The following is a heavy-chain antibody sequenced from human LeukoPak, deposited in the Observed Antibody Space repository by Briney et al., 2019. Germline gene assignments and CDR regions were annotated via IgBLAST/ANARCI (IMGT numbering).Heavy chain of an antibody. CDR3: ARGSAIYDFWSGYYPSSYYFDY. CDR2: IYYSGST. CDR1: GGSISSGGYY. D-gene: IGHD3-3*01. J-gene: IGHJ4*02. V-gene: IGHV4-31*03. Sequence: SETLSLTRTVSGGSISSGGYYWSWIRQHPGKGLEWIGYIYYSGSTYYNPSLKSRVTISVDTSKNQFSLKLSSVTAADTAVYYCARGSAIYDFWSGYYPSSYYFDYWGQGTLVTVSS.